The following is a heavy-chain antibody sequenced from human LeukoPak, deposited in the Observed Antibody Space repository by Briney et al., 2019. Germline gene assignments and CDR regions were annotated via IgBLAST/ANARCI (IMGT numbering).Heavy chain of an antibody. CDR1: GFTFSSYA. D-gene: IGHD3-22*01. J-gene: IGHJ4*02. Sequence: AGGSLRLSCAASGFTFSSYAMSWVRQAPGKGLEWVSAISGSGGSTYYADSVKGRFTISRDNSKNTLYLQMNSLRAEDTAVYYCAKDSKRKGVASSGYYYFDYWGQGTLVTVSS. CDR3: AKDSKRKGVASSGYYYFDY. V-gene: IGHV3-23*01. CDR2: ISGSGGST.